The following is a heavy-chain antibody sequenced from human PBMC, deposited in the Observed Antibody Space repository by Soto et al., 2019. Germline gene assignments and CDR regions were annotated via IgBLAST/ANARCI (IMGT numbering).Heavy chain of an antibody. CDR3: AKDTDSESPSFFYMDA. CDR2: ISGSGTRT. V-gene: IGHV3-23*01. Sequence: GGSLRLSCAASGFTFYNYAMNWVRQAPGKGLEWVSIISGSGTRTFYADSVKGRFTISRDNSKNTVYLQMNSLTAEDTALYYCAKDTDSESPSFFYMDAWGKGTTVTVSS. CDR1: GFTFYNYA. D-gene: IGHD3-10*01. J-gene: IGHJ6*03.